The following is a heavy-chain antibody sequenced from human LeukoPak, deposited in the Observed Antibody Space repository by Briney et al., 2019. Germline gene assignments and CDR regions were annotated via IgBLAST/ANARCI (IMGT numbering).Heavy chain of an antibody. D-gene: IGHD6-19*01. CDR3: ARAVAGTHWFDP. CDR2: IDIPGNT. J-gene: IGHJ5*02. CDR1: GFTLSTYD. Sequence: GGSLRLSCAASGFTLSTYDMHWVRQPTGKGLEWVSGIDIPGNTYYPDSVKGRFTMSRESAKNSLYLQMNNLRAGDTAVYYCARAVAGTHWFDPWGQGTLVAVSS. V-gene: IGHV3-13*01.